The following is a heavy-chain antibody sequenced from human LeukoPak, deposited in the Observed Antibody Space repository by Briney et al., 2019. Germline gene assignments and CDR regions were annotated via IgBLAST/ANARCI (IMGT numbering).Heavy chain of an antibody. Sequence: SETLSLTCTVSGASISSHYWSWIRQPSGKGLEWIGNIYYSGSTNYNPSLKSRVTISVDRPKNQFSLKLSSVTAADTAIYYCARASLYYYGSGSYYDFDHWGQGTLVTVSS. CDR1: GASISSHY. CDR3: ARASLYYYGSGSYYDFDH. D-gene: IGHD3-10*01. J-gene: IGHJ4*02. V-gene: IGHV4-59*08. CDR2: IYYSGST.